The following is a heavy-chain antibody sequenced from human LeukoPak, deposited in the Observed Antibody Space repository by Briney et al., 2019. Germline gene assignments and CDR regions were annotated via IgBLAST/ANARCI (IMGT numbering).Heavy chain of an antibody. V-gene: IGHV3-64D*06. D-gene: IGHD6-19*01. CDR1: GFTFSSLT. CDR2: ISINGGNT. CDR3: VNQISGWVY. J-gene: IGHJ4*02. Sequence: GGSLRLSCSASGFTFSSLTMHWVRQAPGKGLEYVSAISINGGNTYYADSVKGRFTISRDNSKNTLYLQMSSLRAEDTAVYYCVNQISGWVYWGQGTLVTVSS.